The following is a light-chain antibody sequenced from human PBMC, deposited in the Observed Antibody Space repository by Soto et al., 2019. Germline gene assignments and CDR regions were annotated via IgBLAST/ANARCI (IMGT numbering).Light chain of an antibody. CDR3: QPYDTSPT. J-gene: IGKJ1*01. Sequence: EIVLTQSPGTLSLSAGERATLSCRASQSVSNNYLAWYQQKPGQAPTVLIYGASSRASGVPDRFSGSGSGTDFTLTISRLEPEDFAVYYCQPYDTSPTFGQGTKVE. CDR1: QSVSNNY. CDR2: GAS. V-gene: IGKV3-20*01.